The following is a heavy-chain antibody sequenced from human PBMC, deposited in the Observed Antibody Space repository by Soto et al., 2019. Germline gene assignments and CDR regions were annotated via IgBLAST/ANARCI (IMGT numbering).Heavy chain of an antibody. CDR2: ISGSGGST. CDR3: AKDPWYSSSSGFVKYYLDY. D-gene: IGHD6-6*01. J-gene: IGHJ4*02. V-gene: IGHV3-23*01. Sequence: GGSLRLSCAASGFTFSSYAMSWVRQAPGKGLEWVSAISGSGGSTYYADSVKGRFTISRDNSKNTLYLQMNSLRAEDTAVYYCAKDPWYSSSSGFVKYYLDYWGQGTLVTVSS. CDR1: GFTFSSYA.